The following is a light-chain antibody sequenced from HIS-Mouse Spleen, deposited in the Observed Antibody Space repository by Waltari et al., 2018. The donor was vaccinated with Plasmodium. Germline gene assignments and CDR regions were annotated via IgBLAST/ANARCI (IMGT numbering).Light chain of an antibody. CDR1: SGHRRYA. J-gene: IGLJ2*01. Sequence: QLVLTQSPSASASLGASAKLTCTLSSGHRRYAIAWHQQQPEKGPRYLMKLNSDGSHSKGDGIPDRFSGSSSGAERYLTISSLQSEDEADYYCQTWGTGMGVFGGGTKLTVL. V-gene: IGLV4-69*01. CDR3: QTWGTGMGV. CDR2: LNSDGSH.